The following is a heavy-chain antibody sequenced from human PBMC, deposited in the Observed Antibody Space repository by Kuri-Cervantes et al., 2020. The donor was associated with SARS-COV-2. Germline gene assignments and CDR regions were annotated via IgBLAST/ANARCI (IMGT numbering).Heavy chain of an antibody. Sequence: SETLSLTCTVSGDSVSNDNHYWTWIRQPPGKGLEWIAYIHHSGYTNYSPSLKSRVTISTDTSKNQFSLKLSSVTAADTAVYYCARVRGSIASVGEEWFDPWGQGTLVTVSS. CDR2: IHHSGYT. CDR3: ARVRGSIASVGEEWFDP. CDR1: GDSVSNDNHY. V-gene: IGHV4-61*01. J-gene: IGHJ5*02. D-gene: IGHD3-10*01.